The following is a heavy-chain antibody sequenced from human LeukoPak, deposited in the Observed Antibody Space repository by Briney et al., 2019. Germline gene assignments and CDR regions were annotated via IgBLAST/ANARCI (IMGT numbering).Heavy chain of an antibody. V-gene: IGHV4-34*01. Sequence: SETLSLTCAVYGGSFSGYYWSWIRQPPGKGLEWIGEINHSGSTNYNPSLKSRVTISVDTSKNQFSLKLSSVTAADTAVYYCARGVRSSSWLYYYYYYVDVWGKGTTVTVSS. CDR2: INHSGST. CDR1: GGSFSGYY. J-gene: IGHJ6*03. D-gene: IGHD6-13*01. CDR3: ARGVRSSSWLYYYYYYVDV.